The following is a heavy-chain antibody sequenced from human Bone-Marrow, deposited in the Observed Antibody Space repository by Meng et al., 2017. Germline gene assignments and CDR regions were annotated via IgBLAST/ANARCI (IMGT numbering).Heavy chain of an antibody. V-gene: IGHV4-61*01. J-gene: IGHJ3*02. CDR3: ARGIYDGSQWLVPDAFDI. D-gene: IGHD6-19*01. CDR2: IYYSGST. Sequence: GSLRLSCTVSGGSVSSGSYYWSWIRQPPGKGLEWIGYIYYSGSTNYNPSLKSRVTISVDTSKNQFSLKLSSVTAADTAVYYCARGIYDGSQWLVPDAFDIWGQGTMVTVSS. CDR1: GGSVSSGSYY.